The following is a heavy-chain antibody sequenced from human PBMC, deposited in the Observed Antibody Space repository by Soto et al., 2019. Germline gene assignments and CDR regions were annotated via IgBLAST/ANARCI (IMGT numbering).Heavy chain of an antibody. CDR3: ARDRKLELPGNYYYYGMDV. D-gene: IGHD1-7*01. V-gene: IGHV4-59*01. Sequence: SETLSLTCSASGGSIRDYFWTWIRQSPGRGLEWIGYISSSGTVKYNSSLKSRVTISLDRSRNQFSLKLSSVAAADTAVYFCARDRKLELPGNYYYYGMDVWGQGTTVTVSS. CDR2: ISSSGTV. J-gene: IGHJ6*02. CDR1: GGSIRDYF.